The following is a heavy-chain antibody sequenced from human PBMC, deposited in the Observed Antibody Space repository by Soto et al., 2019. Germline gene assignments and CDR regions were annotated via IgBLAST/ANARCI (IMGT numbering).Heavy chain of an antibody. CDR3: AKKGGFNIVVVTGTFDY. V-gene: IGHV3-23*01. J-gene: IGHJ4*02. D-gene: IGHD2-21*02. CDR2: ISGSGGST. CDR1: GFTFSSYA. Sequence: EVQLLESGGGLVQPGGSLRLSCAASGFTFSSYAMSWVRQAPGKGLEWVSAISGSGGSTYYADSVKGRFTISRDNTKNTLNLQMNSLRAEDTAVYYCAKKGGFNIVVVTGTFDYWGQGTLVTVSS.